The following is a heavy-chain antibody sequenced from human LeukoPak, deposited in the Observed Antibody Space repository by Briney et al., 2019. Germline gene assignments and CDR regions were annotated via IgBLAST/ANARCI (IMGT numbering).Heavy chain of an antibody. CDR2: IWYDGSNK. V-gene: IGHV3-33*08. Sequence: GGSLRLSCAASGFTFSSYGMHWVSQAPGKGLEWVAVIWYDGSNKYYADSVKGRFTISRDNSKNTLYLQMNSLRAEDTAVYYCARGGHITMVGGVKRGYYGMDVWGQGTTVTVSS. J-gene: IGHJ6*02. CDR3: ARGGHITMVGGVKRGYYGMDV. D-gene: IGHD3-10*01. CDR1: GFTFSSYG.